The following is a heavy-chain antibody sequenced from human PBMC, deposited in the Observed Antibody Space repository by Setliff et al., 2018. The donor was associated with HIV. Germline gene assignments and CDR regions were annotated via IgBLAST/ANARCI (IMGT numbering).Heavy chain of an antibody. CDR1: GFSLSNARMG. D-gene: IGHD3-3*01. CDR2: IFSNDEK. J-gene: IGHJ4*02. CDR3: ARISATRYDFWSGSIDY. Sequence: SGPTLVNLTETLTLTCTVSGFSLSNARMGVSWIRQPPGKALEWLAHIFSNDEKSYSTSLKSRLTISKDTSKSQVVLTMTNMDPVDTATYYCARISATRYDFWSGSIDYWGQGTLVTVSS. V-gene: IGHV2-26*01.